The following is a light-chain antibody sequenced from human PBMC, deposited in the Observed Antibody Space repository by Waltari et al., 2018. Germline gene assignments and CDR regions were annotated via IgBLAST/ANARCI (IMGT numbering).Light chain of an antibody. CDR3: HSRDASGVGGS. V-gene: IGLV3-19*01. CDR2: DQN. CDR1: SLRSYY. J-gene: IGLJ2*01. Sequence: SSELTQDPAVSVAMGQTVRITCQGNSLRSYYASWYQQRPGQSPRLVMFDQNNRPSGLPDRFSVSNSDNTASLTITGAQAEDEASYYCHSRDASGVGGSFGGGTKLTVL.